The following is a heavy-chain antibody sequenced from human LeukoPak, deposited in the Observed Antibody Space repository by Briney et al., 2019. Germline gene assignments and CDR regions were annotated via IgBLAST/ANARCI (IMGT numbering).Heavy chain of an antibody. CDR3: AKCEGSGKYYYYYYGMDV. CDR1: GFTFSTSA. Sequence: PGGSLRLSCAASGFTFSTSAMTWVRQAPGKGPEWVSAISGSGGSTYYADSVKGRFAISRDNSKNTLYLQMNSLRVEDTAVYYCAKCEGSGKYYYYYYGMDVWGQGTTVTVSS. D-gene: IGHD3-10*01. CDR2: ISGSGGST. V-gene: IGHV3-23*01. J-gene: IGHJ6*02.